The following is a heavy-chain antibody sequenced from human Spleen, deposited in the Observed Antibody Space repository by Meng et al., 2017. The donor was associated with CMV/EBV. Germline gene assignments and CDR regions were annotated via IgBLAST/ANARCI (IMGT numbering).Heavy chain of an antibody. CDR3: ARGGSMVRGVIFNWFDP. CDR1: GWSFHCYT. Sequence: QLQLLASGCLKLPQPLSLTVAFNGWSFHCYTWGWNGQPPGKGLEWIGEINHSGSTNYNPSLKSRVTLSVDTSNTQFSLKLSYVTAADTAVYYCARGGSMVRGVIFNWFDPWGQGTLVTVSS. V-gene: IGHV4-34*01. J-gene: IGHJ5*02. CDR2: INHSGST. D-gene: IGHD3-10*01.